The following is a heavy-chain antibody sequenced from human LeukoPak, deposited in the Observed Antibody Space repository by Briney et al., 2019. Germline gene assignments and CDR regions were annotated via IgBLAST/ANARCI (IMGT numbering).Heavy chain of an antibody. J-gene: IGHJ4*02. V-gene: IGHV3-23*01. Sequence: HPGGSLRLSWAASGFTFSSYAMSWVRQAPGKGLEWVSAISGSGGSTYYADSVKGRSTISRDNSKNTLYLQMNSLRAEDTAVYYCAKKRYKYYFDYWGQGTLVTVSS. D-gene: IGHD1-20*01. CDR2: ISGSGGST. CDR3: AKKRYKYYFDY. CDR1: GFTFSSYA.